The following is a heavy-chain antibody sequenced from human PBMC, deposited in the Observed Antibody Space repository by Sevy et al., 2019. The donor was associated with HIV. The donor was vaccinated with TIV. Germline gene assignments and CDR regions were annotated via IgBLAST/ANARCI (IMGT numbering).Heavy chain of an antibody. J-gene: IGHJ4*02. D-gene: IGHD5-18*01. Sequence: SETLSLTCTVSGGSISGYYWTWILQSPGKGLEWIGYIHYSGSTNYNPSLEGRVTISGDTSKNQFSLRLTSVTAADTAVYYCARKYSYGSNFDYWGQGTLVTVSS. CDR1: GGSISGYY. CDR3: ARKYSYGSNFDY. CDR2: IHYSGST. V-gene: IGHV4-59*01.